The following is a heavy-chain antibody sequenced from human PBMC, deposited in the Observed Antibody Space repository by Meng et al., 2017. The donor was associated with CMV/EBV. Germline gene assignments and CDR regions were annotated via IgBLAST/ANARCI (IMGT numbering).Heavy chain of an antibody. Sequence: HCRGGLLNPSETSFLTCAVYGGFVPGYYWSWIRQPRGKGLQWIGEINHGGSTNFLPSLKSRVTISVETCKSQFSLELSSVTAADTAVYYCARGGGGEWELLHSFDNWGQGTLVTVSS. D-gene: IGHD1-26*01. CDR1: GGFVPGYY. CDR2: INHGGST. CDR3: ARGGGGEWELLHSFDN. V-gene: IGHV4-34*01. J-gene: IGHJ4*02.